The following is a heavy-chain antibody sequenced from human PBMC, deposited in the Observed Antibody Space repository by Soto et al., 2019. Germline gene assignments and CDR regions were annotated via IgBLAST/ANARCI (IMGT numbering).Heavy chain of an antibody. CDR1: GGSFSCYY. V-gene: IGHV4-34*01. Sequence: SETLSLTCAVYGGSFSCYYWIWIRQPPGKGLEWIGEINHSGSTNYNPSLKSRVTISVDTSKNQFSLKLSSVTAADTAVYYCARGRYYDFWSGGYGMDVWGQGTTVTVSS. J-gene: IGHJ6*02. CDR2: INHSGST. CDR3: ARGRYYDFWSGGYGMDV. D-gene: IGHD3-3*01.